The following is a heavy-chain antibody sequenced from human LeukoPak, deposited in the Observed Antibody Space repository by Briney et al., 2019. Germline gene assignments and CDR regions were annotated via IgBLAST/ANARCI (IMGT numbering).Heavy chain of an antibody. CDR1: GFTFSDYG. Sequence: QSGGSLRLSCAAAGFTFSDYGMNWVRQAPGKGLEWVSGISGSGISTYYADSVKGRFTISRDNSKNTLYLQMNSLRVEDTAVYYCAKSWNYYDSGGDDALDIWGQGTMVTVSS. D-gene: IGHD3-22*01. CDR3: AKSWNYYDSGGDDALDI. V-gene: IGHV3-23*01. CDR2: ISGSGIST. J-gene: IGHJ3*02.